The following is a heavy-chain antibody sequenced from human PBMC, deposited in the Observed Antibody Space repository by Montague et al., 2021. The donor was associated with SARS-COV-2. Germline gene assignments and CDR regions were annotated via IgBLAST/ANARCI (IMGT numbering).Heavy chain of an antibody. CDR3: ARDSFVVVPAASNYYYYYGMDA. V-gene: IGHV3-7*01. D-gene: IGHD2-2*01. CDR1: GFTFSSYW. J-gene: IGHJ6*02. CDR2: IKQDGSGK. Sequence: SLRLSCAASGFTFSSYWMSWVRQAPGKGLEWVANIKQDGSGKYYVDSVKGRFTISRGNAKNSLYLQMNSLRAEDTAVYYCARDSFVVVPAASNYYYYYGMDAWGQGTTVTVSS.